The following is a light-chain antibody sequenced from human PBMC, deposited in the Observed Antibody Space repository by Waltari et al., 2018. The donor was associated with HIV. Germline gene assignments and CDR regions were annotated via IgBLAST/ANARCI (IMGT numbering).Light chain of an antibody. J-gene: IGLJ2*01. V-gene: IGLV3-19*01. CDR1: ILSTYY. Sequence: SSELTPDPAVAVAFGQTVRFTCQGDILSTYYATWYQQKPGQAPLLIIFDKNNRPSGITYQFSGSSSGNPASLTSTGTQAEDEGDYSCNSPDKSCNFVVFGGGTKLTVL. CDR3: NSPDKSCNFVV. CDR2: DKN.